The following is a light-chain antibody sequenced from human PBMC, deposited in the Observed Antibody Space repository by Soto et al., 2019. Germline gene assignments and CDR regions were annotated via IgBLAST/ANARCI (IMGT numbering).Light chain of an antibody. V-gene: IGLV4-69*01. CDR2: LNSDGSH. CDR1: SGHSSSA. J-gene: IGLJ7*01. CDR3: QTWGTGVAV. Sequence: QSVLTQSPSASASLGASVKLTCTRSSGHSSSAIAWHQQQPEKGPRYLMKLNSDGSHSKGDGIPDRFAGSSSGAERYLTISSLQSEDEADYYCQTWGTGVAVFGGGTQLTVL.